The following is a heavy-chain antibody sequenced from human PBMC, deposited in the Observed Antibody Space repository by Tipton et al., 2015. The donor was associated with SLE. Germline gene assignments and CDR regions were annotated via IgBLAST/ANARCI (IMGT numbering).Heavy chain of an antibody. CDR2: IYYSGST. V-gene: IGHV4-59*11. J-gene: IGHJ3*02. D-gene: IGHD1-14*01. CDR3: ARDYVRPESLGEAFDI. CDR1: GDSISSHN. Sequence: TLSLTCTVSGDSISSHNWSWIRQPPGKGLEWIGYIYYSGSTNYNPSLKSRVTISVDTSKNQFSLKLSSVTAADTAVYYCARDYVRPESLGEAFDIWGQGTMVTVSS.